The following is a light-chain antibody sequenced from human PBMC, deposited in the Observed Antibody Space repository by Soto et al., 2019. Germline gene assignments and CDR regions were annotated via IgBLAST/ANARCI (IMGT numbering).Light chain of an antibody. CDR2: KAS. J-gene: IGKJ2*01. V-gene: IGKV1-5*03. CDR1: QSIGSW. Sequence: DIQMTQSPSTLSASVRDRVTITCRASQSIGSWLAWYQQKPGKAPKLLIYKASSLESGVPSRFSGSGSGTEFTLTISSLQPDDSATYYCQQYRSYSTFGQGTKLEIK. CDR3: QQYRSYST.